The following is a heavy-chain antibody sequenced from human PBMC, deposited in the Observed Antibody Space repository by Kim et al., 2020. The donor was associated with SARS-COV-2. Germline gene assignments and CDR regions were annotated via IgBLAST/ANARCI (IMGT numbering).Heavy chain of an antibody. D-gene: IGHD3-10*01. Sequence: GGPNYPQTFRGRVPRPRDTSINTVYLQLTRLTSADTAVYYCARSSLLDFDHWGQGTLVTVSS. CDR2: GGP. CDR3: ARSSLLDFDH. J-gene: IGHJ4*02. V-gene: IGHV1-2*02.